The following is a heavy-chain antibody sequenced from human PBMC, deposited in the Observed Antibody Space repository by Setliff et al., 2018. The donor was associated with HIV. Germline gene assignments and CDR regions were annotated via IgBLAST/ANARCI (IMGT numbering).Heavy chain of an antibody. CDR1: GFTFYSYA. CDR3: ARLRPYNSALDY. J-gene: IGHJ4*02. Sequence: PGGSLRLSCAVSGFTFYSYAMHWVRQAPGRGLEWVAVISQDGNTYHADSVKGRFTLSRDNSENALFLQMNSLRPEDTAVYYCARLRPYNSALDYWGQGTLVTVSS. D-gene: IGHD3-10*01. V-gene: IGHV3-30*14. CDR2: ISQDGNT.